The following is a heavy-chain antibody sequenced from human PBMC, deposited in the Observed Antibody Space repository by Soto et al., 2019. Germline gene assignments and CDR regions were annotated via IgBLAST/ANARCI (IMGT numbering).Heavy chain of an antibody. Sequence: ASVKVSCKASGYTFTRYGISWVRQAPGQGLEWMGWISGYNGDTKYAQKFQGRVTMTVDTSTTTAYMELRSLTSDDRAVYYCARNFGMDVWGQGTTVTVSS. J-gene: IGHJ6*02. CDR2: ISGYNGDT. CDR3: ARNFGMDV. V-gene: IGHV1-18*01. CDR1: GYTFTRYG.